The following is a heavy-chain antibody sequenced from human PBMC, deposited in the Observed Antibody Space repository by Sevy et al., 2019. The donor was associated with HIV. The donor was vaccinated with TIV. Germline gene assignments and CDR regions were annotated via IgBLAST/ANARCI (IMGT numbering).Heavy chain of an antibody. Sequence: ASVKVASKASGYTFTSYYMHWVRQAPGQGLEWMGMINPSGGSTSYAQKFQGRVTMTRDTSTSTVYMELSSLRSEDTAVYYCARDYYGSGSYLIRWGQGTLVTVSS. J-gene: IGHJ4*02. CDR2: INPSGGST. CDR1: GYTFTSYY. D-gene: IGHD3-10*01. V-gene: IGHV1-46*01. CDR3: ARDYYGSGSYLIR.